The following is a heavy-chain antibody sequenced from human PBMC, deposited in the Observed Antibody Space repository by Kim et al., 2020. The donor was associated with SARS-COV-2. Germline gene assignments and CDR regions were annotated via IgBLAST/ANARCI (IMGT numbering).Heavy chain of an antibody. J-gene: IGHJ3*02. Sequence: GGSLRLSCAASGFTFSSYGIHWVRQAPGKGLEWVAGITYEGSNKYYADSVKGRFTISRDNSKNTLYVQMNSLRVEDTAVYYCAKGATTMIVGDAFDIWGQGTLVTVSS. CDR1: GFTFSSYG. CDR2: ITYEGSNK. D-gene: IGHD3-22*01. V-gene: IGHV3-30*18. CDR3: AKGATTMIVGDAFDI.